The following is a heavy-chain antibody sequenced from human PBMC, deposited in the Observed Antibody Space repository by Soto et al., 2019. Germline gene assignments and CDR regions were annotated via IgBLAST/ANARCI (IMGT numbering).Heavy chain of an antibody. CDR1: GGSISSSSYY. J-gene: IGHJ5*02. CDR2: IYYSGST. Sequence: PSETLSLTCTVSGGSISSSSYYWGWIRQPPGKGLEWIGSIYYSGSTYYKPSLKSRVTISVDTSKNQFSLKLSSVTAADTVVYYCARHHIAARGDWFDPWGQGTLVTVSS. D-gene: IGHD6-6*01. CDR3: ARHHIAARGDWFDP. V-gene: IGHV4-39*01.